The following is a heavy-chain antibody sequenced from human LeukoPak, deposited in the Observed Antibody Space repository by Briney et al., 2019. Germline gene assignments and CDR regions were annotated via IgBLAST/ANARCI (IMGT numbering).Heavy chain of an antibody. Sequence: VASVKVSCKASGGTFSSYAISWVRQAPGQGLEWMGGIIPIFGTANYAQKFQGRVTITTDESTSTAYMELSSLRSEDTAVYYCARGDEYSSSSPFDYWGQGTLVTVSS. D-gene: IGHD6-6*01. V-gene: IGHV1-69*05. CDR3: ARGDEYSSSSPFDY. CDR1: GGTFSSYA. CDR2: IIPIFGTA. J-gene: IGHJ4*02.